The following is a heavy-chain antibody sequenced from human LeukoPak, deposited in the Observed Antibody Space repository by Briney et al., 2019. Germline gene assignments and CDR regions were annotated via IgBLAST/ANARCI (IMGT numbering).Heavy chain of an antibody. CDR3: ARHGGDYDILTGYYPNWFDP. D-gene: IGHD3-9*01. J-gene: IGHJ5*02. CDR2: IYYSGST. CDR1: GGSISSGGYY. Sequence: SETLSLTCTVSGGSISSGGYYWSWIRQHPGKGLKWIGYIYYSGSTYYNPSLKSRVTISVDTSKNQFSLKLSSVAAADTAVYYCARHGGDYDILTGYYPNWFDPWGQGTLVTVSS. V-gene: IGHV4-31*03.